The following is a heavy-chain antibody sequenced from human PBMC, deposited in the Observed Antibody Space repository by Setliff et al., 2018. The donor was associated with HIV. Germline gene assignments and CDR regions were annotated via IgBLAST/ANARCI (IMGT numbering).Heavy chain of an antibody. CDR1: GYTFSAYH. V-gene: IGHV1-2*06. Sequence: ASVKVSCKASGYTFSAYHMDWVRQAPGQGLEWMGRINPNRGGTNFAQKFQGRVTLTRDTSISTAHMELTKLTADDTAVYYCVLPGYYESSGYAVDHWGQGTLVTVSS. D-gene: IGHD3-22*01. CDR2: INPNRGGT. CDR3: VLPGYYESSGYAVDH. J-gene: IGHJ4*02.